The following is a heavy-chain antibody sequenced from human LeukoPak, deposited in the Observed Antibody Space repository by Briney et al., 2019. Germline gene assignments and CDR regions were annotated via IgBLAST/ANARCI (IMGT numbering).Heavy chain of an antibody. CDR1: GFTFSSYA. CDR3: AKDPGATTEWGDPGPDY. D-gene: IGHD1-26*01. CDR2: ISGSGGST. V-gene: IGHV3-23*01. Sequence: PGGSLRLSCAASGFTFSSYAMSWVRQAPGKGLEWVSAISGSGGSTYYADSVKGRFTISRDNSKNTLYLQMNSLRAEDTAVYYCAKDPGATTEWGDPGPDYRGQGTLVTVSS. J-gene: IGHJ4*02.